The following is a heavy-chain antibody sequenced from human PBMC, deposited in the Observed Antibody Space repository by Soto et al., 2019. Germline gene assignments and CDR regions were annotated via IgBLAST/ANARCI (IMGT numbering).Heavy chain of an antibody. CDR3: RRHPATSETYFYGMDV. J-gene: IGHJ6*02. CDR2: IYYSGTT. Sequence: TSETLSLTCTVSGGSVSSSSFFWGWIRQSPGKGLEWIGSIYYSGTTYYNPSLKSRVTISVDTSKSQFSLRVSSVTAADTAVYYCRRHPATSETYFYGMDVWGQGTTVTVSS. V-gene: IGHV4-39*01. CDR1: GGSVSSSSFF.